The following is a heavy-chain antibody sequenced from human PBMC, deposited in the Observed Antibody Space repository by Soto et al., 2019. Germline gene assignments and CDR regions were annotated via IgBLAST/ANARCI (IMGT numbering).Heavy chain of an antibody. J-gene: IGHJ4*02. CDR3: ARGGTPIDY. Sequence: QVQLVQSGAAVKKPGASVKVSCKASGYTFTNFGISWVRQAPGQGLERMGRISAYYGNTNYAQKFQGRVTTTTDTSTSTAYMEGRRLRFDATAVYYCARGGTPIDYCGQGTLVTVSS. V-gene: IGHV1-18*01. CDR1: GYTFTNFG. D-gene: IGHD3-16*01. CDR2: ISAYYGNT.